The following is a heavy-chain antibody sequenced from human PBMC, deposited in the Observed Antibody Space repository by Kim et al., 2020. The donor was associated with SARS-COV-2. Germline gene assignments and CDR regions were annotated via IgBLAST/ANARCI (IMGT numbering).Heavy chain of an antibody. CDR1: GFTFSSYA. CDR2: ISGSGGST. J-gene: IGHJ6*02. CDR3: APTRGPTYYYYYGMDV. Sequence: GGSLRLSCAASGFTFSSYAMSWVRQAPGKGLEWVSAISGSGGSTYYADSVKGRFTISRDNSKNTLYLQMNSLRAEDTAVYYCAPTRGPTYYYYYGMDVWGQGTTVTVSS. V-gene: IGHV3-23*01. D-gene: IGHD3-10*01.